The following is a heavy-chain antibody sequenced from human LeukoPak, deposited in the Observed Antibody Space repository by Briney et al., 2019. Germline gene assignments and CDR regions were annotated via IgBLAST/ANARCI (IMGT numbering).Heavy chain of an antibody. CDR2: INPNTGGT. CDR3: ARVGSSKKAFDY. V-gene: IGHV1-2*02. D-gene: IGHD1-26*01. J-gene: IGHJ4*02. CDR1: GYTFTDYY. Sequence: ASVKVPCKASGYTFTDYYMHWVRQAPGQGLEWMGWINPNTGGTNYAQKFQGRVTMTRDTSISTAYMELSRLRSDDTAVYYCARVGSSKKAFDYWGQGTLVTVSS.